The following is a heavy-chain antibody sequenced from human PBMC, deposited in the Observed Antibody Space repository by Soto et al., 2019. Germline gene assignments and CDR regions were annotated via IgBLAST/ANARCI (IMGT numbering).Heavy chain of an antibody. CDR2: MNPNSGNT. V-gene: IGHV1-8*01. Sequence: QVQLVQSGAEVKKPGASVKVSCKASGYTFTSYDINWVRQATGQGLEWMGWMNPNSGNTGYAQKFQGRVTMTRNTSISTAYMELSSMRSEDTVVYYCARGQVTMFRGVIRGYYFDYWGHVSLVTVSS. J-gene: IGHJ4*01. D-gene: IGHD3-10*01. CDR1: GYTFTSYD. CDR3: ARGQVTMFRGVIRGYYFDY.